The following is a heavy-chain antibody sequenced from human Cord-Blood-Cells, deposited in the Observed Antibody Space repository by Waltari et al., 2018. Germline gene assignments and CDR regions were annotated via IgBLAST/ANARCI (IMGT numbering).Heavy chain of an antibody. J-gene: IGHJ4*02. CDR2: INHSGST. D-gene: IGHD2-15*01. Sequence: QVQLQQWGAGLLKPSETLSLTCAVYGGSFSGYYWSWIRQPPGKGLEWIGEINHSGSTNYNPSLKSRVTISVDTSKNQFSLKLSSVTAADTAVYYCARGTGGGNPYVDYWGQGTLVTVSS. CDR3: ARGTGGGNPYVDY. V-gene: IGHV4-34*01. CDR1: GGSFSGYY.